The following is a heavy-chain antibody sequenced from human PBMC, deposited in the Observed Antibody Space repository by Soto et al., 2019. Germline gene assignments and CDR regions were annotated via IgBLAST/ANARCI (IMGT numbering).Heavy chain of an antibody. CDR3: ARTWYGGDNWFDP. CDR1: GGTFSCYA. D-gene: IGHD6-13*01. J-gene: IGHJ5*02. CDR2: IIPLFGTA. Sequence: SVKVACKASGGTFSCYAISWVRQAPGQGLEWMGGIIPLFGTANYAQKFQGRVTITADESTSTAYMELSSLRYEDTAVYYCARTWYGGDNWFDPWGQGTLVTVSS. V-gene: IGHV1-69*13.